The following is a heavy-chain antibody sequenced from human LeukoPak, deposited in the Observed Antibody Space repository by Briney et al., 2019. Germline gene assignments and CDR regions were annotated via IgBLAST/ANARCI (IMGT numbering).Heavy chain of an antibody. D-gene: IGHD1-1*01. J-gene: IGHJ3*02. CDR2: IYHSGST. CDR3: ATAHPELAGAFDI. CDR1: GGSISSGGYS. Sequence: SQTLSLTCAVSGGSISSGGYSWSWIRQPPGKGLEWIGYIYHSGSTYYNPSLKSRVTISVDRSKNQFSLKLSSVTAADTAVYYCATAHPELAGAFDIWGQGTMVTVSS. V-gene: IGHV4-30-2*01.